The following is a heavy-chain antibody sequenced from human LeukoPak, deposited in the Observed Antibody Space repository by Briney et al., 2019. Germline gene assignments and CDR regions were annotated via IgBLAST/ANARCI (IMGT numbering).Heavy chain of an antibody. Sequence: PGGSLRLSCAASGFTFTTYWMNWVRQAPGKGLGWVASIKQDGSEKQYVDSVKGRFTISRDNAKNSLYLYMNSLRVEDTAVYYCARDHFVDGSNSRIFFASWGQGTLVTVSS. CDR3: ARDHFVDGSNSRIFFAS. CDR1: GFTFTTYW. D-gene: IGHD5-24*01. V-gene: IGHV3-7*01. J-gene: IGHJ4*02. CDR2: IKQDGSEK.